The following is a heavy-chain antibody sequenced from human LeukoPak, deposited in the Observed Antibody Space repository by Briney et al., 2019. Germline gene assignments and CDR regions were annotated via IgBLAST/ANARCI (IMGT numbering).Heavy chain of an antibody. D-gene: IGHD4-23*01. CDR1: GGSFSGYY. CDR3: AGDYGGSRFDY. CDR2: INHSGST. J-gene: IGHJ4*02. Sequence: PSETLSLTCAVYGGSFSGYYRSWIRQPPGKGLEWIGEINHSGSTNYNPSLKSRVTISVDTSKNQFSLKLSSVTAADTAVYYCAGDYGGSRFDYWGQGTLVTVSS. V-gene: IGHV4-34*01.